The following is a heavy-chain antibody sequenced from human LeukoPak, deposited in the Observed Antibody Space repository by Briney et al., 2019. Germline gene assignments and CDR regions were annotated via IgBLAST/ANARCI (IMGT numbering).Heavy chain of an antibody. CDR2: IIPILGIA. D-gene: IGHD5-18*01. V-gene: IGHV1-69*04. Sequence: GASVKVSCKASGGTFSSYAISWVRQAPGQGLEWMGRIIPILGIANYAQKFQGRVTITADKSTSTAYMELSSLRSEDTAVYYCARDRGYSYGFSYGMDVWGQGTTVTVSS. CDR1: GGTFSSYA. J-gene: IGHJ6*02. CDR3: ARDRGYSYGFSYGMDV.